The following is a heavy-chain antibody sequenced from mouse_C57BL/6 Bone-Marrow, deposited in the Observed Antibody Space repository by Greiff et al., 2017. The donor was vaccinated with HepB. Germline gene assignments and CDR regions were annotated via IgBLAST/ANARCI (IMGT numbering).Heavy chain of an antibody. CDR1: GYTFTSYW. J-gene: IGHJ2*01. CDR3: TSPFYYGTYFDY. Sequence: SGTVLARPGASVKMSCKTSGYTFTSYWMHWVKQRPGQGLEWIGAIYPGNSDTSYNQKFKGKAKLTAVTSASTAYMELSSLTNEDSAVYYCTSPFYYGTYFDYWGQGTTLTVSS. CDR2: IYPGNSDT. V-gene: IGHV1-5*01. D-gene: IGHD1-1*01.